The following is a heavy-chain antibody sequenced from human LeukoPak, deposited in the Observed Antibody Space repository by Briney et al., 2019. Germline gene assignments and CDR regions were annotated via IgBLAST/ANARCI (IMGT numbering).Heavy chain of an antibody. D-gene: IGHD3-22*01. Sequence: GGSLRLSCAASGFTFSSYGMHWVRQAPGKGLERVAVISYDGSNKYYAASVKGRFTISRDNSKNTLYLQMNSLGAEDTAVYYCAKGTDSSGYHHPFDYWGQGTLVTVSS. J-gene: IGHJ4*02. CDR3: AKGTDSSGYHHPFDY. CDR1: GFTFSSYG. CDR2: ISYDGSNK. V-gene: IGHV3-30*18.